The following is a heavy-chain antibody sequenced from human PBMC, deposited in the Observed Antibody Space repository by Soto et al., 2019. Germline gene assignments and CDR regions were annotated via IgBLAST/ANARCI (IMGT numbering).Heavy chain of an antibody. V-gene: IGHV1-18*01. J-gene: IGHJ3*02. CDR2: ISAYNGNT. CDR1: GYTFTSYG. D-gene: IGHD3-16*02. Sequence: ASVKVSCKASGYTFTSYGISWVRQAPGQGPEWMGWISAYNGNTNYAQKLQGRVTMTTDTSTSTAYMELRSLRSDDTAVYYCARDRRLRLGELSLGVGAFDIWGQGTMVTVSS. CDR3: ARDRRLRLGELSLGVGAFDI.